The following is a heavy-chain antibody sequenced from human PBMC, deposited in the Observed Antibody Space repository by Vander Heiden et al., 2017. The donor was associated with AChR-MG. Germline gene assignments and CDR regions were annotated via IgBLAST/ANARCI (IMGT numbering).Heavy chain of an antibody. CDR2: IYHSGST. J-gene: IGHJ2*01. CDR1: GGSISSGGYS. V-gene: IGHV4-30-2*01. CDR3: ARGPLGYYDSSGYYSFALYWYFDL. D-gene: IGHD3-22*01. Sequence: QLQLQESGSGLVKPSQTLSLTCAVSGGSISSGGYSWSWIRQPPGKGLEWIGYIYHSGSTYYNPSLKSRVTISVDRSKNQFSLKLSSVTAADTAVYYCARGPLGYYDSSGYYSFALYWYFDLWGRGTLVTVSS.